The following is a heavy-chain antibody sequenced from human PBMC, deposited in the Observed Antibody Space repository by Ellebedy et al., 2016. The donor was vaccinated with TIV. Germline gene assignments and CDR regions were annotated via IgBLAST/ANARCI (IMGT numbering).Heavy chain of an antibody. D-gene: IGHD4-17*01. J-gene: IGHJ5*02. Sequence: GESLKISCAASGFTFSSYGMHWVRQAPGKGLEWVAVISYDGSNKYYADSVKGRFTISRDNSKNTLYLQMNSLRAEDTAVYYCARVGGTVTTGIDWFDPWGQGTLVTVSS. CDR3: ARVGGTVTTGIDWFDP. CDR1: GFTFSSYG. V-gene: IGHV3-30*03. CDR2: ISYDGSNK.